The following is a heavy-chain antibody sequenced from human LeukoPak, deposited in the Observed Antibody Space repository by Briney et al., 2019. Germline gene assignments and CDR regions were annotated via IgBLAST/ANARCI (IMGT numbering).Heavy chain of an antibody. J-gene: IGHJ4*02. D-gene: IGHD2-2*01. CDR3: ASWTSSINAFDY. Sequence: LETLSLTCTVSGGSIRSSYYYWGWIRQPPGKGLEWIGSIYDSGSTYYNPSLKSRVTISVDTSKNQFSLKLSSVTAADTAVYYCASWTSSINAFDYWGQGTLVTVSS. V-gene: IGHV4-39*07. CDR1: GGSIRSSYYY. CDR2: IYDSGST.